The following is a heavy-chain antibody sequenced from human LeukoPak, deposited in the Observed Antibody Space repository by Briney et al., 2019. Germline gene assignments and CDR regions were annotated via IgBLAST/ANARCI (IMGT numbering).Heavy chain of an antibody. CDR2: IKQDGSEK. Sequence: GGSLRLSCAASGFTFSSYWKSWVRQAPGKGLEWVANIKQDGSEKYYVDSVKGRFTISRDNAKNSLYLQMNSLGAEDTAVYYCAREHHYYGSGSFDYWGQGTLVTVSS. D-gene: IGHD3-10*01. CDR3: AREHHYYGSGSFDY. CDR1: GFTFSSYW. J-gene: IGHJ4*02. V-gene: IGHV3-7*04.